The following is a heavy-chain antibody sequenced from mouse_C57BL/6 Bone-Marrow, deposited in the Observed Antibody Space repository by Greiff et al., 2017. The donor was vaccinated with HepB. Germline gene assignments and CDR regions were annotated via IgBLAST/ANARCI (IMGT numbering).Heavy chain of an antibody. D-gene: IGHD2-4*01. Sequence: VQLKESGGGLVQPGGSLKLSCAASGFTFSDYYMYWVRQTPEKRLEWVAYISNGGGSTYYPDTVKGRFTISRDNAKNTLYLQMSRLKSEDTAMYYCARLGITTGYYFDYWGQGTTLTVSS. J-gene: IGHJ2*01. CDR3: ARLGITTGYYFDY. V-gene: IGHV5-12*01. CDR2: ISNGGGST. CDR1: GFTFSDYY.